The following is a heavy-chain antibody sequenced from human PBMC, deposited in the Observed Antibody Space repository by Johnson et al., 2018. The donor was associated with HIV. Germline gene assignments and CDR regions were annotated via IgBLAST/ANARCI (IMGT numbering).Heavy chain of an antibody. Sequence: VQLVESGGGLVHPGGSLRLSCAASGFTVSTNYMSWVRQAPGKGLVWVSRVNSDGSSLSYADSVKGRFTISRDNAKNTLYLQMNSLRAEDTAAYYCARELSHDAFDIWGQGTMVTVSS. CDR3: ARELSHDAFDI. V-gene: IGHV3-74*01. D-gene: IGHD3-3*02. CDR1: GFTVSTNY. CDR2: VNSDGSSL. J-gene: IGHJ3*02.